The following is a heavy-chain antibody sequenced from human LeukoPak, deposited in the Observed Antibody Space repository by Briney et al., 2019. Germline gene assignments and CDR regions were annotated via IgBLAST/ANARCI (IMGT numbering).Heavy chain of an antibody. CDR1: GGSISSYY. CDR2: IYTSGST. CDR3: ARARDHTTYYDILTGFDY. D-gene: IGHD3-9*01. Sequence: SETLSLTCTVSGGSISSYYWSWIRQPAGKGLEWIGRIYTSGSTNYNPSLKSRVTMSVDTSKNQFSLKLSSVTAADTAVYYCARARDHTTYYDILTGFDYWGQGTLVTVPS. V-gene: IGHV4-4*07. J-gene: IGHJ4*02.